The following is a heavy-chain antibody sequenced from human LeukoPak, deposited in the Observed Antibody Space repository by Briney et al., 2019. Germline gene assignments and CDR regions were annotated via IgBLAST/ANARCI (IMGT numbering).Heavy chain of an antibody. D-gene: IGHD5-18*01. CDR1: GYSFTSYW. Sequence: GESLTISCKGSGYSFTSYWISWVRQMPGKGLEWMGRIDPSDSYTNYSPSFQGHVIISADKSISTAYLQWSSLKASDTAMYYCARHDNSYAYSYNLDYWGQGTQLTVSS. J-gene: IGHJ4*01. CDR3: ARHDNSYAYSYNLDY. V-gene: IGHV5-10-1*01. CDR2: IDPSDSYT.